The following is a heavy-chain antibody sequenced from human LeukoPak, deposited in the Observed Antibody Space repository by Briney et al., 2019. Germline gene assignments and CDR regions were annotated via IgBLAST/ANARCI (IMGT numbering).Heavy chain of an antibody. CDR1: GFTFSSYE. J-gene: IGHJ4*02. CDR2: ISNSGSTK. Sequence: GGSLRLSCAASGFTFSSYEMNWIRQAPGKGLEWISYISNSGSTKYYADSVKGRFTISRDNAKNSVFMQMNSLRAEDTAVYYCAAVIDYWGQGTLVTVSS. CDR3: AAVIDY. V-gene: IGHV3-48*03.